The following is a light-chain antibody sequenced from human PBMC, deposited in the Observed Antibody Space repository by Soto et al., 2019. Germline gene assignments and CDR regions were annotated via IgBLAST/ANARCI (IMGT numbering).Light chain of an antibody. CDR3: QQYNSYSLT. CDR1: QSISSW. V-gene: IGKV1-5*01. CDR2: DAS. J-gene: IGKJ1*01. Sequence: DIHMTQSPSTPSPAVGHRVNINCXASQSISSWLAWYQQKPGKAPKLLIYDASSLESGVPSRFSGSGSGTEFTLTISSLQPDDFATYYCQQYNSYSLTFGQGTKVDIK.